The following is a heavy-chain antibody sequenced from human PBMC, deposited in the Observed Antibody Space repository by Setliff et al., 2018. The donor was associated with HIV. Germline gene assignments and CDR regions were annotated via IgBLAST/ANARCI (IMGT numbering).Heavy chain of an antibody. J-gene: IGHJ5*02. V-gene: IGHV4-39*01. CDR3: ASRVYYYDESAILREEGFVP. CDR2: IYRTGKT. CDR1: GGSISDSKYY. Sequence: SETLSLTCGVSGGSISDSKYYWSWIRQPPGKGLEFIGSIYRTGKTYYNLSLKSRLTMSLDTSKNQFSLNLSSVTAADTAVYYCASRVYYYDESAILREEGFVPWGQGTLVTVS. D-gene: IGHD3-22*01.